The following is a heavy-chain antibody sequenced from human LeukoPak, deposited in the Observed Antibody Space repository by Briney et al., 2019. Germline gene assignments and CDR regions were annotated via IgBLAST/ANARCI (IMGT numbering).Heavy chain of an antibody. J-gene: IGHJ4*02. CDR3: ARSVGYCSSTSCDPAIDY. V-gene: IGHV4-59*01. D-gene: IGHD2-2*01. Sequence: SETLPLTCTVSGGSISSYYWSWIRQPPGKGLEWIGYIYYSGSTNYNPSLKSRVTISVDTSKNQFSLKLSSVTASDTVGYYCARSVGYCSSTSCDPAIDYWGQGTLVTVSS. CDR2: IYYSGST. CDR1: GGSISSYY.